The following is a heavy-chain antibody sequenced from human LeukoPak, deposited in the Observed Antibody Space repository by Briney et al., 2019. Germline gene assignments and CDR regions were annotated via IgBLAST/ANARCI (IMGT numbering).Heavy chain of an antibody. J-gene: IGHJ4*02. Sequence: GGSLRLSCAASGFTVSSNYMSWVRQAPGKGLEWVSVIYSGGSTYYADSVKGRFTISRDNSKNTVYLQINSLRAEDTAVYYCAKGHSLGGFDYWGQGTLVTVSS. D-gene: IGHD6-13*01. V-gene: IGHV3-53*01. CDR2: IYSGGST. CDR3: AKGHSLGGFDY. CDR1: GFTVSSNY.